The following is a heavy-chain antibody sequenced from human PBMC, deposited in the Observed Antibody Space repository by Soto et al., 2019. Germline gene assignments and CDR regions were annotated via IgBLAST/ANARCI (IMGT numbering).Heavy chain of an antibody. D-gene: IGHD7-27*01. CDR2: IGGTDGDSDGVP. CDR1: GFILNNYA. J-gene: IGHJ3*01. V-gene: IGHV3-23*01. Sequence: VQLLESGGDLVQPGGSLRLSCVASGFILNNYAMSWVRQAPGKGLEWVSTIGGTDGDSDGVPWYEDSVKGRFTISKDRSRKPLFSEMDNLGAEEPVPYYCVKRGRNWGAFDFWGQGTTVVVSS. CDR3: VKRGRNWGAFDF.